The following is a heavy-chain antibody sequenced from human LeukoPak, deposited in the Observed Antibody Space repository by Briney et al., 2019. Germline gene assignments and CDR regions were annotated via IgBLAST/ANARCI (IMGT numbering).Heavy chain of an antibody. CDR3: ARVAPLVGASDY. J-gene: IGHJ4*02. V-gene: IGHV4-39*07. CDR1: GGSISSSSYY. CDR2: IYYSGST. D-gene: IGHD1-26*01. Sequence: SETLSLTCTVSGGSISSSSYYWGWIRQPPGKGLEWIGSIYYSGSTYYNPSLKSRVTISVDTSKYQYSLKLSSVTAADTAVYYCARVAPLVGASDYWGQGTLVTVSS.